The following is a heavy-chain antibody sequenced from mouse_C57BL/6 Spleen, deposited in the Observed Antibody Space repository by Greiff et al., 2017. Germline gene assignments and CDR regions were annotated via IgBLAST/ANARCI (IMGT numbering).Heavy chain of an antibody. J-gene: IGHJ2*01. V-gene: IGHV1-82*01. D-gene: IGHD2-2*01. Sequence: QVQLQQSGPELVKPGASVKISCKASGYAFSSSWMNWVKQRPGKGLEWIGRIYPGDGDTNYNGKFKGKATLTADKSSSTAYMQLSSLTSEDSAVYFCGRLDGYDDCPFDYWGQGTTLTVSS. CDR3: GRLDGYDDCPFDY. CDR2: IYPGDGDT. CDR1: GYAFSSSW.